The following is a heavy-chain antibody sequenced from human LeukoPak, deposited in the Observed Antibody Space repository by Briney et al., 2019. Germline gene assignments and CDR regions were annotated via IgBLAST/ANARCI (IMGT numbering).Heavy chain of an antibody. CDR3: ARGDSYCSSTSCSYDAFDI. Sequence: GGSLRLSCAASGFTFSSYGMHWVRQAPGKGLEWVAVIWYDGSNKYYADSVKGRFTISRDNPKNTLYLQMNSLRAEDTAVYYCARGDSYCSSTSCSYDAFDIWGQGTMVTVSS. J-gene: IGHJ3*02. D-gene: IGHD2-2*01. CDR1: GFTFSSYG. V-gene: IGHV3-33*01. CDR2: IWYDGSNK.